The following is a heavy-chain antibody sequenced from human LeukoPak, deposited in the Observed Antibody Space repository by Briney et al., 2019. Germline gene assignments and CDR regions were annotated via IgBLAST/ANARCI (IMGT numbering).Heavy chain of an antibody. Sequence: SETLSLTCDVYGGSLSGYYWSWIRQSPGKGLEWIGEINDSESTKYNPSLKSRVTISVDTSENQFSLKLSSVTAADTAVYYCARTVTAIAPWYFDYWGQGTLVTVSS. CDR2: INDSEST. CDR1: GGSLSGYY. CDR3: ARTVTAIAPWYFDY. V-gene: IGHV4-34*01. D-gene: IGHD2-21*02. J-gene: IGHJ4*02.